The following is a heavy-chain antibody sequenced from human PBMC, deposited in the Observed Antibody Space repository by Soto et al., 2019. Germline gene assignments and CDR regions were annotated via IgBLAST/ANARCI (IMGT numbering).Heavy chain of an antibody. CDR1: GFTFSSYA. CDR2: ISYDGSNK. J-gene: IGHJ4*02. CDR3: ARGFRLYFDY. D-gene: IGHD5-12*01. Sequence: LSLTCAASGFTFSSYAMHWVRQAPGKGLEWVAVISYDGSNKYYADSVKGRFTISRDNSKNTLYLQMNSLRAEDTAVYYCARGFRLYFDYWGQGTLVTVSS. V-gene: IGHV3-30*04.